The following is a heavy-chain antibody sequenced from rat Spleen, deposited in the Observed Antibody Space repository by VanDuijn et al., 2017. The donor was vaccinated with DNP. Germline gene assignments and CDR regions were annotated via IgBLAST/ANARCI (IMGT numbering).Heavy chain of an antibody. V-gene: IGHV5-31*01. CDR3: ARYSLILRVWDY. D-gene: IGHD1-7*01. CDR1: GFTFSYYW. Sequence: EVQLVESGGGLVQPGKFLKLSCVASGFTFSYYWMTWIRQVPGKGLEWIASITSGRGVTSYPDSVKGRFTISRDNAKSTLYLQMNSLRSEDMATYYCARYSLILRVWDYWGQGVMVTVSS. CDR2: ITSGRGVT. J-gene: IGHJ2*01.